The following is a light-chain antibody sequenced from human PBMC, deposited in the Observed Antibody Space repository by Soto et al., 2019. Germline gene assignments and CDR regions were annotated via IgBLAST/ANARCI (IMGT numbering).Light chain of an antibody. J-gene: IGLJ2*01. CDR2: DVN. V-gene: IGLV2-14*03. Sequence: QSVLTQPASVSGSPGQSIAISCTGTSSDIGAYAYVSWYQQHPGKIPKLIVFDVNYRPSGVSRRFSGAKSGNTASLTISGLQAEDEADYDCGSYTRSNSVIFGGGTQLTVL. CDR1: SSDIGAYAY. CDR3: GSYTRSNSVI.